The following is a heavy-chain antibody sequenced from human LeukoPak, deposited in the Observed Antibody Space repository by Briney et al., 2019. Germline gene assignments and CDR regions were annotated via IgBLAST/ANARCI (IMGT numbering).Heavy chain of an antibody. Sequence: SETLSLTCTVSGGSISSYYWSWLRQPPGKGLEWIGYIYYSGSTNYNPSLKSRVTISVDTSKNQFSLKLSSVTAADTAVYYCASYGSGSYYGFDYWGQGTLVTVSS. CDR3: ASYGSGSYYGFDY. CDR2: IYYSGST. J-gene: IGHJ4*02. D-gene: IGHD3-10*01. V-gene: IGHV4-59*08. CDR1: GGSISSYY.